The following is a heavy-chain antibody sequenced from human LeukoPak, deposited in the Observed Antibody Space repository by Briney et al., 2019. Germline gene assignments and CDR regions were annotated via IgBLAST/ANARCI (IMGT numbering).Heavy chain of an antibody. Sequence: PGGSLRLSCVASGFTFSSHGMNWIRQPPGKGLEWIGEINHSGSTNYNPSLKSRVTISVDTSKNQFSLKLSSVTAADTAVYYCARDNGRITMIVVVIPDAFDIWGQGTMVTVSS. CDR1: GFTFSSHG. CDR3: ARDNGRITMIVVVIPDAFDI. CDR2: INHSGST. J-gene: IGHJ3*02. V-gene: IGHV4-34*01. D-gene: IGHD3-22*01.